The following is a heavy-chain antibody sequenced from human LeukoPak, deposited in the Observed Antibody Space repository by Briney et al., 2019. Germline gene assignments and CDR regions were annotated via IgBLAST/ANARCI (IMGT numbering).Heavy chain of an antibody. CDR2: ISAYNGNT. D-gene: IGHD3-22*01. Sequence: ASVKVSCKASGYTFTSYGISWVRQAPGQGLEWMXXISAYNGNTNYAQKLQGRVTMTTDTSTSTAYMELRSLRSDDTAVYYCARGGGYYNIPTLLIAWGQGTLVTVSS. CDR3: ARGGGYYNIPTLLIA. J-gene: IGHJ5*02. CDR1: GYTFTSYG. V-gene: IGHV1-18*01.